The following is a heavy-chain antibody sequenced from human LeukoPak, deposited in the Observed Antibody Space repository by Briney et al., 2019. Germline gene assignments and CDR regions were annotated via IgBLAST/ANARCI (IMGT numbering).Heavy chain of an antibody. V-gene: IGHV4-38-2*02. CDR2: IYHSGST. J-gene: IGHJ4*02. CDR3: ARAYGSGSYYPPDFDY. CDR1: GYSISSGYY. Sequence: PSETLSLTCTVSGYSISSGYYWGWIRPPPGKGLEWIGSIYHSGSTYYNPSLKSRVTISVDTSKNQFSLKLSSVTAADTAVYYCARAYGSGSYYPPDFDYWGQGTLVTVSS. D-gene: IGHD3-10*01.